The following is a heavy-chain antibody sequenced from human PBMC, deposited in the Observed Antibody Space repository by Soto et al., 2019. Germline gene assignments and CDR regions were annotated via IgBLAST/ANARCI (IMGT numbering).Heavy chain of an antibody. J-gene: IGHJ6*02. Sequence: QVQLQESGPGLVKPSQTLSLTCTVSGGSISSGGYYWSWLRQHPGKGLEWNGYIYYSGSTYYNPSLKSRVTISEDTSKDQFSLKLSSVTAADTAVYYCAVSRDGYSMDVWGQGTTVAVSS. CDR2: IYYSGST. CDR1: GGSISSGGYY. V-gene: IGHV4-31*03. CDR3: AVSRDGYSMDV. D-gene: IGHD2-2*01.